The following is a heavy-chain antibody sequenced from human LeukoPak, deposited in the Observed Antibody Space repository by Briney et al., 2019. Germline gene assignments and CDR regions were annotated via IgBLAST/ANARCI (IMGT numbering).Heavy chain of an antibody. Sequence: QTGGSLRLSCAASGFTFSNYGMGWVRQAPGKGLEWVAVISVSGGTTYYADSVKGRFTISRGNSKNTLYLQMNSLRAENTAVYYCAKSEFPSGVYYFDSWGQGTLVTVSS. CDR3: AKSEFPSGVYYFDS. J-gene: IGHJ4*02. CDR1: GFTFSNYG. CDR2: ISVSGGTT. D-gene: IGHD7-27*01. V-gene: IGHV3-23*01.